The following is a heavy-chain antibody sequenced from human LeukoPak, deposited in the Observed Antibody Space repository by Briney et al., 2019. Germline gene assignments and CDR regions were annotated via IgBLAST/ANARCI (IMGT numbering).Heavy chain of an antibody. J-gene: IGHJ3*02. D-gene: IGHD1-26*01. CDR3: EYSGSYDDAFDI. CDR2: ISGSGGST. Sequence: GGSLRLSCAASGFTFSSYGMSWVRQAPGKGLEWVSAISGSGGSTYYADSVKGRFTISRDNSKNTLYLQMSSLRAEDTAVYYCEYSGSYDDAFDIWGQGTMVTVSS. CDR1: GFTFSSYG. V-gene: IGHV3-23*01.